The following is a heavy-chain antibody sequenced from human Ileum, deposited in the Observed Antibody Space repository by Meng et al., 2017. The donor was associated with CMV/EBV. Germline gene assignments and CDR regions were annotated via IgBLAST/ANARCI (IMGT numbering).Heavy chain of an antibody. CDR1: GGTFSSYA. CDR3: ARHTILTGGRLYDY. J-gene: IGHJ4*02. V-gene: IGHV1-69*05. Sequence: KASGGTFSSYAISWVRQAPGQGLEWMGGIIPIFGTANYAQKFQGRITMTRDTSTSTVYMEVSSLRSDDTAIYHCARHTILTGGRLYDYWGQGTLVTVSS. CDR2: IIPIFGTA. D-gene: IGHD3-9*01.